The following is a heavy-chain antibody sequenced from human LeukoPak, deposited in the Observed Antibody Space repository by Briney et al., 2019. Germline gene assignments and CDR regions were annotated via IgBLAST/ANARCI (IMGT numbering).Heavy chain of an antibody. D-gene: IGHD2-2*02. V-gene: IGHV1-2*02. Sequence: ASVKVSCKASGYTFTAYYMHWVRQAPGQGLEWMGWINPNSGGTNYAQNFQGRVTVTRDTSISTAYMELSRLRSDDTAVYYCARVGYCSSTSCYTRGFTFDIWGQGTLVTISS. CDR2: INPNSGGT. CDR1: GYTFTAYY. J-gene: IGHJ3*02. CDR3: ARVGYCSSTSCYTRGFTFDI.